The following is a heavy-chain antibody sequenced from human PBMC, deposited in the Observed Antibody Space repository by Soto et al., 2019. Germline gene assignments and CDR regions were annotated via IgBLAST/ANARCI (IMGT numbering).Heavy chain of an antibody. Sequence: ASVKVSCKASGYTFTGYYMHWVRQAPGQGLEWMGWINPNSGGTNYAQKFQGRVTMTRDTSISTAYMELSRLRSDDTAVYYCARGGWDTAMVTPSVYYYGMDVWGQGTTVTVS. CDR2: INPNSGGT. CDR1: GYTFTGYY. V-gene: IGHV1-2*02. CDR3: ARGGWDTAMVTPSVYYYGMDV. J-gene: IGHJ6*02. D-gene: IGHD5-18*01.